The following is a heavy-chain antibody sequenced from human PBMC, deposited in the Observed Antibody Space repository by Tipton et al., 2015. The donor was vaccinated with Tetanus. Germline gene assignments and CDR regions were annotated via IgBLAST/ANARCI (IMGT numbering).Heavy chain of an antibody. D-gene: IGHD6-19*01. Sequence: SLRLSCVISGFSFSNYKMNWVRQAPGRGLEWVSSISSTSRYINYADSVKGRFTISRDNAKNSLFLQMNSLRVDDTAVYYCVSGSSLDYWGQGTLVTVS. CDR3: VSGSSLDY. CDR1: GFSFSNYK. J-gene: IGHJ4*02. V-gene: IGHV3-21*01. CDR2: ISSTSRYI.